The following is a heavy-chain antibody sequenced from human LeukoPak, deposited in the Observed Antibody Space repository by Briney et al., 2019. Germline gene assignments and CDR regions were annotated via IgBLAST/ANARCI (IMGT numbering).Heavy chain of an antibody. CDR3: ARVDDSSGYYHVDY. CDR1: GFTFSSYT. Sequence: GGTLRLSCAASGFTFSSYTMNWVRQAPGKGLEWVSSISSSSSYIYYAESVKGRFTMSRDNAKNSLYLQMNSLRAEDTAVYYCARVDDSSGYYHVDYWGQGTLVTVSS. D-gene: IGHD3-22*01. J-gene: IGHJ4*02. CDR2: ISSSSSYI. V-gene: IGHV3-21*01.